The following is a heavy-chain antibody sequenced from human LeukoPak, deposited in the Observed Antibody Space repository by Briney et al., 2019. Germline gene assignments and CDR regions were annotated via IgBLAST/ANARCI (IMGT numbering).Heavy chain of an antibody. Sequence: GGSLRLSCAASGFTFSSYAMSWVRQAPGEGLEWVSAISGSGGSTYYADSVKGRFTISRDNSKNTLYLQMNSLRAEDTAVYYCAKNKDWNDEEPDYWGQGTLVTVSS. CDR1: GFTFSSYA. J-gene: IGHJ4*02. D-gene: IGHD1-1*01. CDR2: ISGSGGST. V-gene: IGHV3-23*01. CDR3: AKNKDWNDEEPDY.